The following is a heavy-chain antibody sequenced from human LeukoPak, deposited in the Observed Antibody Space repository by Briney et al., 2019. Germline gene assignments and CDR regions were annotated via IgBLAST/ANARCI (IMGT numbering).Heavy chain of an antibody. J-gene: IGHJ3*02. CDR3: ARSRLGLAADDAFDI. V-gene: IGHV4-59*01. D-gene: IGHD6-25*01. Sequence: SETLSLTCTVSGGSISSYYWSWIRQPPGKGLEWIGYIYYSGSTNYNPSLKSRVTISVDTSKNQFSLRLSSVTAADTAVYYCARSRLGLAADDAFDIWGQGTMVTVSS. CDR1: GGSISSYY. CDR2: IYYSGST.